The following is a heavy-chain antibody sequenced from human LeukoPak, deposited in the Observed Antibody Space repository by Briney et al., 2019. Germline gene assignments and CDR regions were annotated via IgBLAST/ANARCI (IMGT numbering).Heavy chain of an antibody. D-gene: IGHD1-26*01. V-gene: IGHV4-59*01. CDR2: MYYSGST. CDR1: GGSISTYY. CDR3: ARDVGATPGYFDY. J-gene: IGHJ4*02. Sequence: SETLSLTCTVSGGSISTYYWSWIRQPPGKGLECIGYMYYSGSTNYSPSLKSRVTISVDTSKNQFSLKLSSVTAADTAVYYCARDVGATPGYFDYWGQGTLVTVSS.